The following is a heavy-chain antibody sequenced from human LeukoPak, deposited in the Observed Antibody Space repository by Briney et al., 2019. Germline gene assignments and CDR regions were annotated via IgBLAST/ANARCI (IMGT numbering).Heavy chain of an antibody. V-gene: IGHV4-30-2*01. D-gene: IGHD2-2*01. Sequence: SQTLSLTCAVSGGSLSSGGYSWSWLRQPPGTGLEWIGNIYHSGSTYYNPSLKSRVTISVDRSKNQFSLRLSSVTAADTAVYYCARAPLRYCSSTSCSCFDYWGQGTLVTVSS. J-gene: IGHJ4*02. CDR1: GGSLSSGGYS. CDR2: IYHSGST. CDR3: ARAPLRYCSSTSCSCFDY.